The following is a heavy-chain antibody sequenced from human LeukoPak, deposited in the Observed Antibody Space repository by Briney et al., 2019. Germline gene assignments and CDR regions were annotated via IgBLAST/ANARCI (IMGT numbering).Heavy chain of an antibody. J-gene: IGHJ4*02. D-gene: IGHD4-23*01. CDR2: ISYDGSNR. CDR3: ARRDGDNDRGFEY. Sequence: GRSLRLSCAASGFTFSRYGMHWVRQAPDKGLEWVAVISYDGSNRYYADSVKGRFTISRDDSKNTLYLQMNSLRAEDTAVYYCARRDGDNDRGFEYWGQGTLVIVSS. CDR1: GFTFSRYG. V-gene: IGHV3-30*03.